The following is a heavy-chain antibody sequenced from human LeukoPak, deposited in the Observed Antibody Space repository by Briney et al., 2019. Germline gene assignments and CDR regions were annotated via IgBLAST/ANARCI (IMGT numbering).Heavy chain of an antibody. J-gene: IGHJ5*02. CDR3: ARGPVVEKQRDRRFDP. V-gene: IGHV4-4*02. CDR1: GGSISNTNS. Sequence: SGTLSLTCAVSGGSISNTNSWSWVRQPPGEGLEWLGDVFLAGQTNYNPSLKGRVTMSLDESSNQLSLKLTSVSAADTAVYYCARGPVVEKQRDRRFDPWGQGTLVTVSS. D-gene: IGHD2-15*01. CDR2: VFLAGQT.